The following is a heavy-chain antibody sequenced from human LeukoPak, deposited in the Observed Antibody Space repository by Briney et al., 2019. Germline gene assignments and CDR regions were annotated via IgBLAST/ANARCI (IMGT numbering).Heavy chain of an antibody. CDR3: ARSVMMYASTYYFHY. D-gene: IGHD2-8*01. V-gene: IGHV3-48*04. CDR1: GFTFSSYS. CDR2: ISSSSSTI. J-gene: IGHJ4*02. Sequence: PGGSLRLSCAASGFTFSSYSMNWVRQAPGKGLEWVSYISSSSSTIYYADSVKGRFTISRDNAKNSLYLQMNSLRAEDTAVYYCARSVMMYASTYYFHYWGQGTLVTVSS.